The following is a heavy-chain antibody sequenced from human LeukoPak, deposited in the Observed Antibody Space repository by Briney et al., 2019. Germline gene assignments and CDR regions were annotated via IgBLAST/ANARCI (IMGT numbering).Heavy chain of an antibody. Sequence: SETLSLTCAVYGGSFSGYYWSWIRQPPGKGLEWIGEINHSGSTNYNPSLKSRVTISVDTSKNQFSLKLSSVTAADTAVYYCARVATVTRHFDYWGQGTLVTVSS. D-gene: IGHD4-17*01. CDR2: INHSGST. CDR3: ARVATVTRHFDY. CDR1: GGSFSGYY. J-gene: IGHJ4*02. V-gene: IGHV4-34*01.